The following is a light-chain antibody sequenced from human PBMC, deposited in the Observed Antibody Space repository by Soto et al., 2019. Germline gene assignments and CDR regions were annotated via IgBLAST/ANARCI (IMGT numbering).Light chain of an antibody. CDR3: QSYDGRLSGYV. Sequence: QSVLTQPPSVSGAPGQRVTISCTGSSSNIGAGYDVHWYQQFPGTAPKLLIYANNHRPSGVPDRFSGSQSGTSASLAITGLQAEDEADYYCQSYDGRLSGYVFGTGTKLTVL. CDR1: SSNIGAGYD. CDR2: ANN. V-gene: IGLV1-40*01. J-gene: IGLJ1*01.